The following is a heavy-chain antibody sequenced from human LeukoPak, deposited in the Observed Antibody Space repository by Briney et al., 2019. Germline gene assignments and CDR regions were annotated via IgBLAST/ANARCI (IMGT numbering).Heavy chain of an antibody. CDR3: AKLDEGRRESRDGYNYPTYLDAFDI. CDR2: ISYDGSNK. Sequence: PGRSLRLSCAASGFTFSSYGMHWVRQAPGKGLEWVAVISYDGSNKYYADSVKGRFTISRDNSKNTLYLQMNSLRAEDTAVYYCAKLDEGRRESRDGYNYPTYLDAFDIWGQGTMVTVSS. CDR1: GFTFSSYG. J-gene: IGHJ3*02. V-gene: IGHV3-30*18. D-gene: IGHD5-24*01.